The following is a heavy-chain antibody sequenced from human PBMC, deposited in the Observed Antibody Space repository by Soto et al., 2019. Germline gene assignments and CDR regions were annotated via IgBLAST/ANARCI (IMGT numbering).Heavy chain of an antibody. V-gene: IGHV3-23*01. Sequence: GGSLRLSCAASGFTFSSYAMSWVRQAPGKGLEWVSAISGSGGSTYYADSVKGRFTISRDNSKNTLYLQMNSLRAEDTAVYYCEKDPTSRPFAASDIWGQGTMVTVSS. CDR2: ISGSGGST. D-gene: IGHD6-6*01. J-gene: IGHJ3*02. CDR3: EKDPTSRPFAASDI. CDR1: GFTFSSYA.